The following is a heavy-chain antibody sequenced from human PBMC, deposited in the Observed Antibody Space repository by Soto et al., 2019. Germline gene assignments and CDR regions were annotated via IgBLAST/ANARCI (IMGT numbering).Heavy chain of an antibody. J-gene: IGHJ6*02. D-gene: IGHD3-10*01. Sequence: PGESLKISCKGSGYSFTSYWISWVRQMPGKGLEWMGRIDPSDSYTNYSPSFQGHVTISADKSISTAYLQWSSLKASDTAMYYCASAKLYGPGSYYRIPYYYYGMDVWGQGTTVTVSS. CDR1: GYSFTSYW. CDR2: IDPSDSYT. CDR3: ASAKLYGPGSYYRIPYYYYGMDV. V-gene: IGHV5-10-1*01.